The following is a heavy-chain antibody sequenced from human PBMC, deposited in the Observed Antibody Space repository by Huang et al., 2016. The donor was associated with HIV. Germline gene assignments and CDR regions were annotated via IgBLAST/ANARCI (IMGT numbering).Heavy chain of an antibody. CDR2: INHAGVT. CDR1: GGSFSGYF. Sequence: QVQLEQWGAGLLKPSETLSLTCAVYGGSFSGYFWNWIRQSPGKGLEWIGQINHAGVTDDSPSLKSRATISVDTSKNQFSLKLTSGTAADTAIYYCAREIMISFGGPFDSWGHGNLVTVSS. J-gene: IGHJ5*01. D-gene: IGHD3-16*01. CDR3: AREIMISFGGPFDS. V-gene: IGHV4-34*02.